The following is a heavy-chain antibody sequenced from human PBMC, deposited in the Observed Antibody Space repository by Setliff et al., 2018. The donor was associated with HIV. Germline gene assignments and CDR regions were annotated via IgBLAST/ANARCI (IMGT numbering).Heavy chain of an antibody. J-gene: IGHJ1*01. CDR3: ARARRAGSGPKYFQH. D-gene: IGHD2-15*01. CDR2: INHSGST. CDR1: GGSFNGYY. Sequence: SETLSLTCAVYGGSFNGYYWSWIRQPPGKGLEWIGEINHSGSTNYNPSLRIRVTMSVDKSKNQFSLRLSSVTAADTSLYYCARARRAGSGPKYFQHWGQVTLVTVSS. V-gene: IGHV4-34*01.